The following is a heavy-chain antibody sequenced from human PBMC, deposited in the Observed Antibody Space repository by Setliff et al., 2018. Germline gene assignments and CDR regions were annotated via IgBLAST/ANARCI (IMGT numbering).Heavy chain of an antibody. J-gene: IGHJ4*02. CDR2: INHSGST. D-gene: IGHD4-17*01. CDR3: GRDPHTPTVTTRGDY. V-gene: IGHV4-39*07. CDR1: GGSISSGSYY. Sequence: PSETLSLTCTVSGGSISSGSYYWSWIRQPPGKGLEWIGEINHSGSTNYNPSLKSRVSISVDKSKNQVSLKLNSVTAADTAVYYCGRDPHTPTVTTRGDYWGQGTLVTVSS.